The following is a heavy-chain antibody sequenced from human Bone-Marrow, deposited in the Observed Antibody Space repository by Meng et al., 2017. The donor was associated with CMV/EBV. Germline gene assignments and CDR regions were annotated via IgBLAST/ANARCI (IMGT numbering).Heavy chain of an antibody. CDR1: GYTFTGYY. V-gene: IGHV1-2*02. J-gene: IGHJ4*02. Sequence: ASVKVSCKASGYTFTGYYMHWVRQAPGQGLEWMGWINPNSGGTNYAQKCQDRVTMTRDTSISTPYMELSRLRSDDTAVYYCARDPGNIRIIEYWGQGTVVTVSS. CDR2: INPNSGGT. CDR3: ARDPGNIRIIEY. D-gene: IGHD2/OR15-2a*01.